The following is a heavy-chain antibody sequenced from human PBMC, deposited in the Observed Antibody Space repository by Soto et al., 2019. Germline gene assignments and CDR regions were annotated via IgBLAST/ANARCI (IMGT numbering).Heavy chain of an antibody. Sequence: ASVKVSCKASGYTFTGYYMHWVRQAPGQGLEWMGWINPNSGGTNYAQKFQGWVTMTRDTSISTAYMELSRLRSDVTAVYYCAAVEGKELVPAYWGQGTLVTVSS. V-gene: IGHV1-2*04. J-gene: IGHJ4*02. D-gene: IGHD6-6*01. CDR2: INPNSGGT. CDR3: AAVEGKELVPAY. CDR1: GYTFTGYY.